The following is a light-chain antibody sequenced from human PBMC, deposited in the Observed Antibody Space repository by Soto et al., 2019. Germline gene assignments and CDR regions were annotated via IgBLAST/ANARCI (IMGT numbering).Light chain of an antibody. Sequence: EIVLTQSPGTLSLSPGERATLSCRASQSVSSYYLAWYQQKPGQAPRLLIYGATNRATGIPDRFSGSGSGTDFTLTISRLEPEDFAVYYCQQYGSSPRTFGQGTKV. CDR1: QSVSSYY. V-gene: IGKV3-20*01. CDR2: GAT. J-gene: IGKJ1*01. CDR3: QQYGSSPRT.